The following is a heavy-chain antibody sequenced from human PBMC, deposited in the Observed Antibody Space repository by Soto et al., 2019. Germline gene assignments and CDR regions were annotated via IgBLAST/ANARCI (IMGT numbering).Heavy chain of an antibody. J-gene: IGHJ4*02. CDR2: LHLSGST. D-gene: IGHD6-19*01. CDR3: ARDREWLVDF. CDR1: GGSVSSYD. V-gene: IGHV4-4*07. Sequence: QVQLQESGPGLVKPSETLSLTCTVSGGSVSSYDLNWVRQSIGKGLEWIGRLHLSGSTNYNPSLKGRVTMSLDTSKNQFFLRLTSVTAADTAVYYCARDREWLVDFWGQGTLVTVSP.